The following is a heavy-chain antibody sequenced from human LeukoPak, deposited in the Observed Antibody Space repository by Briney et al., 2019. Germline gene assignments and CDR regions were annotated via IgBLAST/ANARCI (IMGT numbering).Heavy chain of an antibody. J-gene: IGHJ6*02. CDR3: ARDRSSSSYYYYGMDV. D-gene: IGHD6-6*01. V-gene: IGHV4-61*02. Sequence: SETLSLTCTVSGGSISSGSYYWSWIRQPAGKGLEWIGRIYTSGSTNYNPSLKSRVTISVDTSKNQFSLKLSSVTAADTAVYYCARDRSSSSYYYYGMDVWGQGTTATVSS. CDR1: GGSISSGSYY. CDR2: IYTSGST.